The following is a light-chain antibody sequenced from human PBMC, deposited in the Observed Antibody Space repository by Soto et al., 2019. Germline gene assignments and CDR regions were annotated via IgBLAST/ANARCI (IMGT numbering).Light chain of an antibody. V-gene: IGKV3-20*01. Sequence: DIVLTQSPDTLSLSPGESATLSCRASQSVSGNYFAWYQQKPGQAPRLLLYGSSDRATGIPDRFSGSGSGTDFTLTISRVEPEDFAVYYCQQYGSLPPYTFGQGTKLEIK. CDR1: QSVSGNY. J-gene: IGKJ2*01. CDR2: GSS. CDR3: QQYGSLPPYT.